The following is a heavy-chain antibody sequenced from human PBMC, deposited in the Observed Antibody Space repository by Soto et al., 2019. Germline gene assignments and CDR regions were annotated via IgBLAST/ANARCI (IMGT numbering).Heavy chain of an antibody. J-gene: IGHJ4*01. CDR3: ARMGWLNHIDY. CDR1: GGSFSGYY. CDR2: INHSGST. Sequence: SETLSLTCAVYGGSFSGYYWSWVRQPPGKGLEWIGEINHSGSTNYLPSLKSRVTISLDTSKNQFSLELRSVTAADTAVYYCARMGWLNHIDYWGHGTLVTVSS. V-gene: IGHV4-34*01. D-gene: IGHD3-3*01.